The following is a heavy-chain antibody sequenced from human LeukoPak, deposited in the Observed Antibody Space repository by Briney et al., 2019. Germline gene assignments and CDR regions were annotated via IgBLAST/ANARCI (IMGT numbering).Heavy chain of an antibody. CDR1: GFTFSSYA. D-gene: IGHD3-22*01. V-gene: IGHV3-23*01. CDR2: ISGSGGST. CDR3: ANYYYDSSGLYYFDY. Sequence: PGGSLRLSCAASGFTFSSYAMSWVRQAPGKGLEWVSAISGSGGSTYYADSVKGRFTISGDNSKNTLYLQMNSLRAEDTAVYYCANYYYDSSGLYYFDYWGQGTLVTVSS. J-gene: IGHJ4*02.